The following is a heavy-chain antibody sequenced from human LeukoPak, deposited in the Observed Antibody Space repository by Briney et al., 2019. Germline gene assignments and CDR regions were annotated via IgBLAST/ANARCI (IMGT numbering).Heavy chain of an antibody. CDR2: ISGYNGHT. CDR3: ARDRWELLPPRGGLDAFDI. CDR1: GYTFTSYG. Sequence: ASVKVSCKASGYTFTSYGISWVRQAPGQGLEWMGWISGYNGHTKYAQKFQGRATMTTDTSTSTAYMELRSLRSDDTAVYYCARDRWELLPPRGGLDAFDIWGQGTMVTVSS. J-gene: IGHJ3*02. V-gene: IGHV1-18*01. D-gene: IGHD1-26*01.